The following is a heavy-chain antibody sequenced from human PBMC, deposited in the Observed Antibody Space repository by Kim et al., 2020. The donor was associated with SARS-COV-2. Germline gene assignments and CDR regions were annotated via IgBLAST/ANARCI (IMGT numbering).Heavy chain of an antibody. V-gene: IGHV3-30*18. CDR1: GFTFSSYG. Sequence: WGSLRLSCAASGFTFSSYGMHWVRQAPGKGLEWVAVISYDGSNKYYADSVKGRFTISRDNSKNTLYLQMNSLRAEDTAVYYCAKDIVVVPAAMLMWYYGMDVWGQGTTVTVSS. J-gene: IGHJ6*02. CDR3: AKDIVVVPAAMLMWYYGMDV. D-gene: IGHD2-2*01. CDR2: ISYDGSNK.